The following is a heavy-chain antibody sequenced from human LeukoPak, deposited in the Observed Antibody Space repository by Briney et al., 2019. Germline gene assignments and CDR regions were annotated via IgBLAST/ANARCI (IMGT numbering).Heavy chain of an antibody. D-gene: IGHD3-3*01. V-gene: IGHV4-39*07. Sequence: KTSETLSLTCTVSGGSISSSSYYWGWIRQPPGKGLEWIGSIYYSGSTYYNPSLKSRVTISVDTSKNQFSLKLSSVTAADTAVYYCARRPGYDFWSGYYYFDYWGQGTLVTVSS. CDR2: IYYSGST. CDR3: ARRPGYDFWSGYYYFDY. J-gene: IGHJ4*02. CDR1: GGSISSSSYY.